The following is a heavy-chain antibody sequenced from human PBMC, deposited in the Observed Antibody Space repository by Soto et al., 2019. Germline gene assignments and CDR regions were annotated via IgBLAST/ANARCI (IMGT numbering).Heavy chain of an antibody. CDR2: ISYSGST. Sequence: QMQLQESGPGVVKPSQTLSLTCTVSGDPISRRGYYWTWIRQHPGKGLEWIGYISYSGSTYYNPSLKSRVTIAVDTSKSPFFLRPTSVIAADTAVYHCGGGSLTFIDYWGQGALVTVSS. CDR3: GGGSLTFIDY. J-gene: IGHJ4*02. CDR1: GDPISRRGYY. V-gene: IGHV4-31*03. D-gene: IGHD3-9*01.